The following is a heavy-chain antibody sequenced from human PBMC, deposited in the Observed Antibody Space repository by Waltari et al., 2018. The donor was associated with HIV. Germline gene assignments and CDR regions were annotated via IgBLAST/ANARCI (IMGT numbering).Heavy chain of an antibody. J-gene: IGHJ6*02. V-gene: IGHV1-46*02. CDR3: TRSKNYYYHMDV. CDR2: VNPIDGCT. Sequence: QVQLVQSGAEMRKPGASVTLSCKASGYRFNNYYLHWVRQAPGQGLEWMGIVNPIDGCTDYAQKFQYRVTMTRDTSTTTVYMELSSLRSEDTAVYYCTRSKNYYYHMDVWGQGTTVIVSS. CDR1: GYRFNNYY.